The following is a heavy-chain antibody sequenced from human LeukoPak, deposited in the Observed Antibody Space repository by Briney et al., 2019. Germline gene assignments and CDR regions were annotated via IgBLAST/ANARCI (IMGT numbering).Heavy chain of an antibody. CDR1: GYTFTGYY. J-gene: IGHJ5*02. V-gene: IGHV1-2*02. Sequence: ASVKVSCKASGYTFTGYYMHWVRQAPGQGLEWMGWINPNSGGTNYAQKFQGRVTMTRDTSISTAYMELSRLRSDDTAVYCCARSLATVCWFDPWGQGTLVTVSS. D-gene: IGHD4-11*01. CDR3: ARSLATVCWFDP. CDR2: INPNSGGT.